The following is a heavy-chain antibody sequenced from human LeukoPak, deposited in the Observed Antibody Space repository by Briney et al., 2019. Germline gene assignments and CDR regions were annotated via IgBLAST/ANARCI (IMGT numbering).Heavy chain of an antibody. J-gene: IGHJ6*02. V-gene: IGHV7-4-1*02. CDR3: ARVPGIAVAGTLARYYYYGMDV. CDR1: GYTFTSYA. Sequence: GASVKVSCKASGYTFTSYAMNWVRQAPGQGLEWMGWINTNTGNPTYAQGFTGRFVFSLDTSVSTAYLQISSLKAEDTAVYYCARVPGIAVAGTLARYYYYGMDVWGQGTTVTVSS. D-gene: IGHD6-19*01. CDR2: INTNTGNP.